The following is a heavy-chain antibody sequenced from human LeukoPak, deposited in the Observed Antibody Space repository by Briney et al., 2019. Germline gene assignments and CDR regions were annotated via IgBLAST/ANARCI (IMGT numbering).Heavy chain of an antibody. V-gene: IGHV4-34*01. CDR2: INHSGST. CDR1: GGSFSGYY. Sequence: SETLSLTCAVYGGSFSGYYWSWIRQPPGKGLGWIGEINHSGSTNYNPSLKSRVTISVDTSKNQFSLKLSSVTAADTAVYYCARGERRDGYNFAGVDAFDIWGQGTMVTVSS. J-gene: IGHJ3*02. CDR3: ARGERRDGYNFAGVDAFDI. D-gene: IGHD5-24*01.